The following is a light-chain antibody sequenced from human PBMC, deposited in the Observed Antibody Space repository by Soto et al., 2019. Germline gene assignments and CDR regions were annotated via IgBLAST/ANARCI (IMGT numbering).Light chain of an antibody. CDR2: DAS. CDR3: QQFDTFFWT. J-gene: IGKJ1*01. CDR1: QSIDNW. V-gene: IGKV1-5*01. Sequence: MYLSPSTLSASISDRVTITCRASQSIDNWLAWYQQKPGKAPKLLIYDASRLESGVPSRFSGSGSGTDFTLTITGLQPDDFATYYCQQFDTFFWTFGPGTKVDVK.